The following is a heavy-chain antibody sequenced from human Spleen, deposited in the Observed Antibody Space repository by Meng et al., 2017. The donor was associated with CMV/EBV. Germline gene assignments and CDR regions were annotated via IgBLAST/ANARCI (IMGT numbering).Heavy chain of an antibody. CDR1: EFTFRSYA. Sequence: GESLKISCAASEFTFRSYAMSWVRQAPGRGLALVSAITGSGGSTYYADSVKGRFTVSRDNSKNTLYLQMNSLRAEDTAVYYCAKAFSASWYREYYDDWGQGTLVTVSS. CDR3: AKAFSASWYREYYDD. D-gene: IGHD6-13*01. J-gene: IGHJ4*02. CDR2: ITGSGGST. V-gene: IGHV3-23*01.